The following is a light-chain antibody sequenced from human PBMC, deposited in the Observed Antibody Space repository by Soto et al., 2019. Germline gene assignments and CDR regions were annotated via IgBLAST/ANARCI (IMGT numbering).Light chain of an antibody. V-gene: IGKV3-11*01. CDR1: QSVSSY. Sequence: EIVLTQSPATLSLSPGERATLSCRASQSVSSYLAWYQQKPGQAPRLLIYDASNSATGIPATFSGSGSATDFSRTISTLETEDFAVYYWHERSNWRFTFGPGTKVDIK. CDR3: HERSNWRFT. CDR2: DAS. J-gene: IGKJ3*01.